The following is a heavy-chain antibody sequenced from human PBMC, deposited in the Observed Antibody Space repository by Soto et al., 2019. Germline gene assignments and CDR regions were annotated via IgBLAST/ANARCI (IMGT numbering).Heavy chain of an antibody. D-gene: IGHD4-4*01. CDR2: IYYSGTT. J-gene: IGHJ4*02. CDR1: GGSISSSSYY. CDR3: ARQWKERSNFVPYYFDY. Sequence: QLQLQESGPGLVKPSETLSLTCTVSGGSISSSSYYWGWIRQPPGKGLEWIGSIYYSGTTYSNPSLTSRVTLSIDTSKNQFSLKLSDVTAADTAVYYCARQWKERSNFVPYYFDYWGQGTLVTVSS. V-gene: IGHV4-39*01.